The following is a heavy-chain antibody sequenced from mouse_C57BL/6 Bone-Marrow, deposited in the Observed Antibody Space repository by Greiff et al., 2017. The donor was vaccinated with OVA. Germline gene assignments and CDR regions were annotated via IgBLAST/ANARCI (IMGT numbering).Heavy chain of an antibody. J-gene: IGHJ2*01. CDR1: GYTFTSYG. D-gene: IGHD1-1*01. CDR3: AREGAYGSSYEYYFDY. Sequence: VQLQQSGAELARPGASVKLSCKASGYTFTSYGISWVKRRTGQGLEWIGEIYPRSGNTYYNEKFKGKATLTADKSSSTAYMELRSLTSEDSAVYFCAREGAYGSSYEYYFDYWGQGTTLTVSS. V-gene: IGHV1-81*01. CDR2: IYPRSGNT.